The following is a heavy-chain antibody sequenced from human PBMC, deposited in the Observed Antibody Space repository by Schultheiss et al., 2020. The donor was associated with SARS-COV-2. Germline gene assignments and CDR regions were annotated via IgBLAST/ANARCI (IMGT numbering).Heavy chain of an antibody. V-gene: IGHV4-59*01. J-gene: IGHJ5*02. CDR1: GGSISSYY. CDR2: IYYSGST. Sequence: SETLSLTCTVSGGSISSYYWSWIRQPPGKGLEWIGYIYYSGSTNYNPSLKSRVTISVDTPKNQFSLKLSSVTAADTAVYYCARDTRAYCSGGSCNWFDPWGQGTLVTVSS. CDR3: ARDTRAYCSGGSCNWFDP. D-gene: IGHD2-15*01.